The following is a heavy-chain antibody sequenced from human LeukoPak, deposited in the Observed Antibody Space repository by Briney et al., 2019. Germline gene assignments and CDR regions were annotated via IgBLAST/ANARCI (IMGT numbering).Heavy chain of an antibody. D-gene: IGHD3-10*01. CDR1: GGSISSSSYY. CDR2: INHSGST. V-gene: IGHV4-39*07. J-gene: IGHJ4*02. Sequence: SETLSLTCTVSGGSISSSSYYWSWIRQPPGKGLEWIGKINHSGSTNYNPSLKSRVTISVDTSKNQFSLKLSSVTAADTAVDYCARGRRNYYYGSGSYYNLYYWGQGTLVTVSS. CDR3: ARGRRNYYYGSGSYYNLYY.